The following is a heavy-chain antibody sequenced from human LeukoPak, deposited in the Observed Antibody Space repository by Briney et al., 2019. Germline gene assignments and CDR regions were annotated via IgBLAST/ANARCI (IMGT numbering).Heavy chain of an antibody. V-gene: IGHV4-59*11. D-gene: IGHD3-16*01. CDR1: GGSISSHY. CDR2: VLDNVRT. J-gene: IGHJ4*02. CDR3: ATIKRGNVFGFFDF. Sequence: SETLSLTCTVSGGSISSHYWSWVRQPPGKGLEWIGYVLDNVRTKDNPSLNSRFTLSAGTSKNQFSLRLTSVTAADTAVYYCATIKRGNVFGFFDFWGQGILVTVSS.